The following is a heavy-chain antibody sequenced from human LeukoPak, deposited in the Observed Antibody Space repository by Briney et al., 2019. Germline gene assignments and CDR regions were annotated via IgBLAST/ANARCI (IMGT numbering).Heavy chain of an antibody. V-gene: IGHV3-53*01. CDR1: GFTVSSNF. CDR2: IYSGGST. Sequence: PGGSLRLSCEASGFTVSSNFMGWVRQTPEKGLEWVSLIYSGGSTYYADSVKGRFTISRDNSKNTLYLQMSSLRVDDTAVYYCGRDGGNRWFDFWGQGTLVTVSS. D-gene: IGHD2-15*01. J-gene: IGHJ4*02. CDR3: GRDGGNRWFDF.